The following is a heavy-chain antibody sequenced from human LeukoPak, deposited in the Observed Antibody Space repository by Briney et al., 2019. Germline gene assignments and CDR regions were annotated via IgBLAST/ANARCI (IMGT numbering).Heavy chain of an antibody. CDR1: GGSISNNIYY. Sequence: PSETLSLTCTVCGGSISNNIYYWGWIRQPPGKGLEWNGSIYYSGSTYYNPSLKSRVTISVDTSKNQFSLKLSSVTAADTAVYYCARSTVAGTRKVDYWGQGTLVTVSS. V-gene: IGHV4-39*01. D-gene: IGHD6-19*01. CDR2: IYYSGST. J-gene: IGHJ4*02. CDR3: ARSTVAGTRKVDY.